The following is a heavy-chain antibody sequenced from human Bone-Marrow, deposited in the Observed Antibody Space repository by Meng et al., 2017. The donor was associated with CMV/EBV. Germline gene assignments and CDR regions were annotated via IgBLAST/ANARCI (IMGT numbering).Heavy chain of an antibody. CDR3: TYGSGSYDAYYYYGMDV. J-gene: IGHJ6*02. Sequence: GESLKISCAASGLTFSSYWMSWVRQAPGKGLEWVANIKQDGGEKYYVDSVKGRFTISRDNAKNTAYLQMNSLKTEDTAVYYCTYGSGSYDAYYYYGMDVWGQGTTVTVSS. V-gene: IGHV3-7*03. D-gene: IGHD3-10*01. CDR1: GLTFSSYW. CDR2: IKQDGGEK.